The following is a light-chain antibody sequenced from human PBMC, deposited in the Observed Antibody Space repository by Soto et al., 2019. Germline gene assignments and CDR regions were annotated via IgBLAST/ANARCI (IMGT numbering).Light chain of an antibody. CDR3: QQRTNWPPLT. J-gene: IGKJ4*01. V-gene: IGKV3-11*01. CDR1: QSVGTY. CDR2: DAS. Sequence: EIVLTQSPATLSLSPGDRATLSCRASQSVGTYLAWYQQKPGQPPRLLIYDASIRATGIPARFSGSGSGTDFTLAISGLEPEDFAVYYCQQRTNWPPLTFGGGTKVEIK.